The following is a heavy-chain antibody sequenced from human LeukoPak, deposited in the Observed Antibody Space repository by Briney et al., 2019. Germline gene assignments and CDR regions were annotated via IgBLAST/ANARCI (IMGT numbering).Heavy chain of an antibody. J-gene: IGHJ4*02. CDR2: ISGRGGST. V-gene: IGHV3-23*01. D-gene: IGHD4-23*01. CDR3: ATAPIDGGTSVCDY. Sequence: GGSLTLSCAASGFTFSNYAMSWVRQAPGKGLEWVSAISGRGGSTYYADSLKGRFTLSRDHSKNTLYLQSNSLKAEDTSVYDCATAPIDGGTSVCDYWGQGTLVTVSS. CDR1: GFTFSNYA.